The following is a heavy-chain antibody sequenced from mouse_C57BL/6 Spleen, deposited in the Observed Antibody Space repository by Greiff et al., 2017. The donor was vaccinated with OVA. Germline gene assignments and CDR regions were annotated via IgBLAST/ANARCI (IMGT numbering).Heavy chain of an antibody. J-gene: IGHJ2*01. D-gene: IGHD2-4*01. CDR2: IYPGDGDT. CDR3: ARIEDYDGEYYFDY. CDR1: GYAFSSYW. V-gene: IGHV1-80*01. Sequence: QVQLQQSGAELVKPGASVKISCKASGYAFSSYWMNWVKQRPGKGLEWIGQIYPGDGDTNYNGKFKGKATLTADKSSSTAYMQLSSLTSEDSAVYFCARIEDYDGEYYFDYWGQGTTLTVSS.